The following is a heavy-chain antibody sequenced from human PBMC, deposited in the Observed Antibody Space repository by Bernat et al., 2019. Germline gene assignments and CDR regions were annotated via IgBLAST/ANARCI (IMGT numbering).Heavy chain of an antibody. V-gene: IGHV3-21*01. CDR1: GFTFSSYS. D-gene: IGHD6-6*01. J-gene: IGHJ6*02. CDR3: ARDLKQRVGTYYYYGMDV. Sequence: EVQLVESGGGLVKPGGSLRLSCAASGFTFSSYSMNWVRQAPGKGLEWVSSISSSSSYIYYADSVKGRFTISRDNAKNSLYLQMTSQRAEDTAVYYCARDLKQRVGTYYYYGMDVWGQGTTVTVSS. CDR2: ISSSSSYI.